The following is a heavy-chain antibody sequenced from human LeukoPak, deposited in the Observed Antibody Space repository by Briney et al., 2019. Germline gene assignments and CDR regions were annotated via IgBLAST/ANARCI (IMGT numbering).Heavy chain of an antibody. V-gene: IGHV3-48*04. CDR2: ISSSGSTI. J-gene: IGHJ4*02. CDR3: ASGPAAGTSFDY. CDR1: GFTFSSYA. D-gene: IGHD6-13*01. Sequence: GGSLRLSCAASGFTFSSYAMNWVRQAPGKGLEWVSYISSSGSTIYYADSVKGRFTISRDNAKNSLYLQMNSLRAEDTAVYYCASGPAAGTSFDYWGQGTLVTVSS.